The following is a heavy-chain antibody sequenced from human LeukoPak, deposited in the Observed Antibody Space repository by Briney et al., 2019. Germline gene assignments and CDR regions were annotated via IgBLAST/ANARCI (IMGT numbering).Heavy chain of an antibody. CDR2: IIPIFGTA. J-gene: IGHJ3*02. Sequence: SVKVSCKASGGTFISYAISWVRQAPGQGLEWMGGIIPIFGTANYAQKFQGRVTITTDESTSTAYMELSSLRSEDTAVYYCAYCSSTSCYWSAFDIWGQGTMVTVSS. CDR3: AYCSSTSCYWSAFDI. CDR1: GGTFISYA. V-gene: IGHV1-69*05. D-gene: IGHD2-2*01.